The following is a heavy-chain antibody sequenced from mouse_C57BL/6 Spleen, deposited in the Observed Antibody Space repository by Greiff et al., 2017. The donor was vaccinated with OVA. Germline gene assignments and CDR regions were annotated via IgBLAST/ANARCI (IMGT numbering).Heavy chain of an antibody. CDR3: ARSLYYDYDHYAMDY. CDR1: GYSITSDY. CDR2: ISYSGST. Sequence: DVKLVESGPGLAKPSQTLSLTCSVTGYSITSDYWNWIRKFPGNKLEYMGYISYSGSTYYNPSLKSRISITRDTSKNQYYLQLNSVTTEDTATYYCARSLYYDYDHYAMDYWGQGTSVTVSS. V-gene: IGHV3-8*01. D-gene: IGHD2-4*01. J-gene: IGHJ4*01.